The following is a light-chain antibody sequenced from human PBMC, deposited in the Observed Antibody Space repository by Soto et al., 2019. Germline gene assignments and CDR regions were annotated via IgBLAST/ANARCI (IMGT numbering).Light chain of an antibody. CDR3: QQYYGTPQT. CDR2: WAS. V-gene: IGKV4-1*01. CDR1: QSVLSSSNNKSY. J-gene: IGKJ1*01. Sequence: DFVMTQSPDSLAVSLGERATINCKASQSVLSSSNNKSYLAWYQQKPGQPPKLLIYWASTRESGVPDRFSGSGSGTDFTLTISSLQAEDVAVYYCQQYYGTPQTFGQVTKVEIK.